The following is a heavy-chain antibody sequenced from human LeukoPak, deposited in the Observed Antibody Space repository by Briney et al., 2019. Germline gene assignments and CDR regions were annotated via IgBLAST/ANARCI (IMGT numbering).Heavy chain of an antibody. Sequence: GGSLRLSCAASGFTVSDNYMSWVWQAPGKGLEWVSVMYSGGDTYYANSVKGRFTFSRDISKNTLFLQMNGLTTEDTAMYYCARDAPQVPAAGVLASWGQGTLVTVSS. J-gene: IGHJ5*02. CDR3: ARDAPQVPAAGVLAS. CDR1: GFTVSDNY. CDR2: MYSGGDT. D-gene: IGHD6-13*01. V-gene: IGHV3-53*01.